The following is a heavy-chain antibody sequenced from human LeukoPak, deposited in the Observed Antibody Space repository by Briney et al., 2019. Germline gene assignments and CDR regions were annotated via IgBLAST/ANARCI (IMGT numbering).Heavy chain of an antibody. D-gene: IGHD1-26*01. CDR2: INPNSGGT. Sequence: GASVKVSCKASGYTFTGYYMHWVRQAPGQGLEWMGWINPNSGGTNYAQEFQGRVTITRDTSASTAYMELSSLRSEDMAVYYCAREGYSGSGEFDYWGQGTLVTVSS. CDR1: GYTFTGYY. CDR3: AREGYSGSGEFDY. V-gene: IGHV1-2*02. J-gene: IGHJ4*02.